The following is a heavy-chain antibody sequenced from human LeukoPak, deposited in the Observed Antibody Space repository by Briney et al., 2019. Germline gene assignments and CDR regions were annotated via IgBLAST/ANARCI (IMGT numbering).Heavy chain of an antibody. D-gene: IGHD2-21*02. V-gene: IGHV3-33*01. CDR2: TWYDGSNK. CDR3: ARGLCGGDCYDY. Sequence: PGRSLRLSCAASGFTFTNYGMHWVRQAPGKGLEWVAVTWYDGSNKYYADSVKGRFTISRDNSKNTLYLRMNSLRAEDTAVYYCARGLCGGDCYDYWGQGTLVTVSS. J-gene: IGHJ4*02. CDR1: GFTFTNYG.